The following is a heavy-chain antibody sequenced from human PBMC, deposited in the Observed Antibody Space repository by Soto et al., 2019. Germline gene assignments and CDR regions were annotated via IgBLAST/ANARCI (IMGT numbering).Heavy chain of an antibody. J-gene: IGHJ4*02. CDR3: ARVYRLRRYCSSTSCYTPDFDY. V-gene: IGHV1-18*04. Sequence: QVQLVQSGAEVKKPGASVKVSCKASGYTFTSYGISWVRQAPGQGLEWMGWISAYNGNTNYAQKLQGRVTMTTDTSTSTAYMELMSLRSDDTAVYYCARVYRLRRYCSSTSCYTPDFDYWGQGTLVTVSS. D-gene: IGHD2-2*02. CDR2: ISAYNGNT. CDR1: GYTFTSYG.